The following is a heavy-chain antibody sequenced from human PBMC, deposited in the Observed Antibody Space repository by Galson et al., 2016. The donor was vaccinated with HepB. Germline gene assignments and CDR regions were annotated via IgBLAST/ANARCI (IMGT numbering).Heavy chain of an antibody. CDR1: GYPFTSYG. CDR3: ARVQWGSSLDGH. CDR2: ISAYNGDT. V-gene: IGHV1-18*01. Sequence: SVEVSCKASGYPFTSYGFSWVRQAPGQGLEWMGWISAYNGDTNYAQNLQGRVSMTTDTSTSTAYMELRSLTSDDTAVYYCARVQWGSSLDGHWGQGTLVTVSS. D-gene: IGHD2-2*01. J-gene: IGHJ4*02.